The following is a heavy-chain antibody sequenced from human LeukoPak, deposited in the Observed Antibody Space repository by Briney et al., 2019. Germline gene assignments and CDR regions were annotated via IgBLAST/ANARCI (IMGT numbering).Heavy chain of an antibody. CDR1: GASISSDNYY. V-gene: IGHV4-30-4*01. CDR3: AREGRDFWSGSRGWFDP. D-gene: IGHD3-3*01. Sequence: PSETLSLTCTVSGASISSDNYYWSWIRQPPGKGLKWIAYTHYSGSSFYNPSLKSRITISVDTSKNQFFLRLSSVTAADTAVYYCAREGRDFWSGSRGWFDPWGQGTLVTVSS. J-gene: IGHJ5*02. CDR2: THYSGSS.